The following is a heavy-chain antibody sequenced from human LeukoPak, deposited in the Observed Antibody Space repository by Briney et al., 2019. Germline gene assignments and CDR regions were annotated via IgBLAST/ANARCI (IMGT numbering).Heavy chain of an antibody. Sequence: PSQTLSLTCTVSGGSINSADSYWSWIRQHSGKGLEWIGYIFYTGSTYYNPSLKSRLTISVDTSKSQFSLRLSSVTAADTAVYFCARLGYNFGYYFDYWGQGALVTVSS. D-gene: IGHD5-18*01. J-gene: IGHJ4*02. CDR1: GGSINSADSY. V-gene: IGHV4-30-4*08. CDR2: IFYTGST. CDR3: ARLGYNFGYYFDY.